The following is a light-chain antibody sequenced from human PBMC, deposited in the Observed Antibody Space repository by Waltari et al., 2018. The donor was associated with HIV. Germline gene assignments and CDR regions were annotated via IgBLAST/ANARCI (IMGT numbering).Light chain of an antibody. CDR2: QVN. Sequence: SGSPGQSVTISCTGTSSDVGGYNYVSWYQQHPGKAPKLIIYQVNKRPSGVPDRFSGTKSGNRASLTVSGLQAEDAADYYCSSFAGSNNLMVFGGGTKLTVL. V-gene: IGLV2-8*01. J-gene: IGLJ2*01. CDR3: SSFAGSNNLMV. CDR1: SSDVGGYNY.